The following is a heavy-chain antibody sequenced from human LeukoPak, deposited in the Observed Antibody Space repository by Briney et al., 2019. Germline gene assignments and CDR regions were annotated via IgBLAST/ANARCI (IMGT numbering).Heavy chain of an antibody. Sequence: PSETLSLTCTVSGGSISSYYWSWIRQPAGKGLEWIGRIYTSGSTNYTPSLKSRVTMSVDTSKNQFSLKLSSVTAADTAVYYCARSGTTGTTAYAFDMWGQGTMVTVSS. CDR2: IYTSGST. CDR1: GGSISSYY. J-gene: IGHJ3*02. V-gene: IGHV4-4*07. D-gene: IGHD1-1*01. CDR3: ARSGTTGTTAYAFDM.